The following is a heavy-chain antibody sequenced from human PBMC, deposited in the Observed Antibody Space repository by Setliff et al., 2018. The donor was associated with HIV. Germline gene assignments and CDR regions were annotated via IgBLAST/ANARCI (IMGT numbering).Heavy chain of an antibody. Sequence: ASVKVSCKASGYTFTSYYMHWVRQAPGQRLEWMGWINAGNGNTKYSQKFQGRVTITRDTSASTAYMELSSLRSEDTAVYYCARDLLPLPSYYYYMDVWGKGTTVTVSS. CDR1: GYTFTSYY. J-gene: IGHJ6*03. D-gene: IGHD2-2*01. CDR3: ARDLLPLPSYYYYMDV. CDR2: INAGNGNT. V-gene: IGHV1-3*01.